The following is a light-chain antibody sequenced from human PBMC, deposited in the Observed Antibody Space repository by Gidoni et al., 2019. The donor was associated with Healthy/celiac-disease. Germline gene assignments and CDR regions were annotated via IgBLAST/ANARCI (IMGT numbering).Light chain of an antibody. Sequence: SYELTQPPSVSVSPGQTARITCSGDALPKQYAYWYQQKPGQAPVLVIYKDSERPPGIPERFSGSSSGTTVTLTISGVQAEDEVDYYCQSADSRGTYVVFGGGTKLTVL. V-gene: IGLV3-25*03. CDR3: QSADSRGTYVV. CDR1: ALPKQY. J-gene: IGLJ2*01. CDR2: KDS.